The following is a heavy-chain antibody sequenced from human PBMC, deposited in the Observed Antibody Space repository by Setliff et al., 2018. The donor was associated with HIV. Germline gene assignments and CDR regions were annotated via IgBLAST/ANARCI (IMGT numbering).Heavy chain of an antibody. Sequence: SETLSLTCAVSGYSISSGYHWGWIRQAPGRGLEWIGNIYHSGTTSYNPSLKSRVTISIDTSNSQFSLNLRSVTAADTAVYYCVNSGYDGDYYYYYKDVWGKGTTVTVSS. J-gene: IGHJ6*03. V-gene: IGHV4-38-2*01. CDR3: VNSGYDGDYYYYYKDV. CDR1: GYSISSGYH. D-gene: IGHD5-12*01. CDR2: IYHSGTT.